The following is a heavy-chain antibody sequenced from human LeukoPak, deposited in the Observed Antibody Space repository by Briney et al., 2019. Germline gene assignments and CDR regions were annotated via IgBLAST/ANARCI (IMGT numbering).Heavy chain of an antibody. V-gene: IGHV3-23*01. J-gene: IGHJ4*02. CDR3: AKDYGSRDYYYAH. Sequence: GGSLRLSCATSGFTFSTYAMSWVRQAPRRGLEWVSSIIDSGGATYYADSVKGRFTISRDNSENTLYLQMNSLRAEDTAVYYCAKDYGSRDYYYAHWGQGTLVTVSS. CDR2: IIDSGGAT. D-gene: IGHD3-22*01. CDR1: GFTFSTYA.